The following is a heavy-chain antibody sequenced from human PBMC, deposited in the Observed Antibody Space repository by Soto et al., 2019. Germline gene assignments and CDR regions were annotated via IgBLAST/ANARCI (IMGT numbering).Heavy chain of an antibody. Sequence: GGSLRLSCAASGFTFSSYAMSWVRQAPGKGLEWVSAISGSGGSTYYADSVKGRFTISRDNSKNTLYLQMNSLRAEDAAVYYCAKDQVFSAWVQAHYAFDIWGQGTMVTVSS. J-gene: IGHJ3*02. V-gene: IGHV3-23*01. D-gene: IGHD3-10*01. CDR1: GFTFSSYA. CDR2: ISGSGGST. CDR3: AKDQVFSAWVQAHYAFDI.